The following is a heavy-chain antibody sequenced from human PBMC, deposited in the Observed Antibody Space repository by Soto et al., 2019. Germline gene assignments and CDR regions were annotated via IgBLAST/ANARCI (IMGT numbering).Heavy chain of an antibody. CDR3: ESVSTATDY. J-gene: IGHJ4*02. CDR2: ISSRGSTI. CDR1: GFTFSDYY. V-gene: IGHV3-11*01. Sequence: GGPLRLSCAASGFTFSDYYMSWIRQAPGKGLEWVSHISSRGSTIYHADSVKGRFTISRDNAKNSLYLQMNSLRAEDTAVYYSESVSTATDYWGQDAVVTISS.